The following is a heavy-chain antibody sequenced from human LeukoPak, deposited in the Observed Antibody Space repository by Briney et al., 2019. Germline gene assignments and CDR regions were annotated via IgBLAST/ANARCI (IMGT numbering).Heavy chain of an antibody. D-gene: IGHD3-10*01. CDR2: IYYIGST. J-gene: IGHJ4*02. CDR1: GGSISSYY. Sequence: SETLSLTCTVSGGSISSYYWSWIRQPPGKGLEWIGYIYYIGSTNYNPSLKSRVTISVDTSKNQFSLKLSSVTAADTAVYYCAGRIPGSNYFDYWGQGTLVTVSS. V-gene: IGHV4-59*08. CDR3: AGRIPGSNYFDY.